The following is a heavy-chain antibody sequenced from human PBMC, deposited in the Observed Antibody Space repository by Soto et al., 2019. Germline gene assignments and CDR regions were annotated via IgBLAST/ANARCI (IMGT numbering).Heavy chain of an antibody. Sequence: SQTLSLTCAISGDSVSSNSAAWNWIRQSPSRGLEWLGRTYYRSKWYNDYAVSVKSRITINPDTSKNQFYLQLNSVTPEDTAVYYCARDRGYDFWRGYYYYYYGIDVWGQGTTVTVSS. CDR2: TYYRSKWYN. V-gene: IGHV6-1*01. J-gene: IGHJ6*02. CDR3: ARDRGYDFWRGYYYYYYGIDV. CDR1: GDSVSSNSAA. D-gene: IGHD3-3*01.